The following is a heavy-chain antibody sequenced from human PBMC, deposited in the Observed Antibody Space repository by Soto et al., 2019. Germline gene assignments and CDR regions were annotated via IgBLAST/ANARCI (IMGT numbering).Heavy chain of an antibody. CDR2: ITGYNGNT. D-gene: IGHD4-17*01. CDR1: GYTFTSYG. Sequence: QVQLVQSGAEVKEPGASVKVSCQASGYTFTSYGITWVRQAPGQGLEWVGWITGYNGNTNHAQRLQDRVTLTTDTSTNTAYMELRSLRPDDTAVYYCARDRGDYDYWGQGTLVTVSS. J-gene: IGHJ4*02. V-gene: IGHV1-18*01. CDR3: ARDRGDYDY.